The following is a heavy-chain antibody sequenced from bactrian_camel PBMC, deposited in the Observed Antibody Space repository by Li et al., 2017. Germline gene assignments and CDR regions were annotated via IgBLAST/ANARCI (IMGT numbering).Heavy chain of an antibody. Sequence: HVQLVESGGGSVQAGGSLNLSCTTSGYTWSAYCLGWFRQVPGKEREGVAVIASDGTTSYAESVKGRFTISGDNAKNTLYLQMNNLKPEDTALYYCASKVGMCGPNWSKLRFDSRGPGTQVTVS. CDR3: ASKVGMCGPNWSKLRFDS. D-gene: IGHD1*01. CDR2: IASDGTT. V-gene: IGHV3S53*01. CDR1: GYTWSAYC. J-gene: IGHJ4*01.